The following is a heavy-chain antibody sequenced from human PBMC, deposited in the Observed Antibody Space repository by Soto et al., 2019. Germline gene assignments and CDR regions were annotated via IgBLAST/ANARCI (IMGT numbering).Heavy chain of an antibody. CDR2: IYYTGST. V-gene: IGHV4-59*01. D-gene: IGHD3-10*01. CDR3: ARVKYGSGSYLHTFDY. Sequence: LSLTCTVSGGSIDSFYWSWIRQSPGKGLEWIGYIYYTGSTVYNPSLRTRVTISLDTSKTQFSLKLRSVTAADTAVYYCARVKYGSGSYLHTFDYWGQGALVTVSS. J-gene: IGHJ4*02. CDR1: GGSIDSFY.